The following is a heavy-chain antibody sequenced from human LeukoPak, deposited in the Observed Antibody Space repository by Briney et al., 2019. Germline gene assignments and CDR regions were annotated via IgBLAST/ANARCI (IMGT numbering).Heavy chain of an antibody. D-gene: IGHD3-10*01. CDR2: IYTSGST. Sequence: NPSETLSLTCTVSGGSISSYYWSWIRQPAGEGLEWFGRIYTSGSTNYNPSLKSRVTMSVDTSKNQFSLKLSSVTAADTAVYYCARAYGYFDYWGQGTLVTVSS. CDR3: ARAYGYFDY. V-gene: IGHV4-4*07. CDR1: GGSISSYY. J-gene: IGHJ4*02.